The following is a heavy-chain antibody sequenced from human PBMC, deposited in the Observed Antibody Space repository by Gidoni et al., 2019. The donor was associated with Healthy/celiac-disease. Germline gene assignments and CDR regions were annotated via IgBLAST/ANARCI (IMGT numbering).Heavy chain of an antibody. V-gene: IGHV3-23*01. CDR2: SSGSGVST. CDR3: AKDTNYGDYYNWFDP. CDR1: GFTVSSDA. Sequence: EVQLLESGGGLVQPGGSLRLSCAASGFTVSSDAMSWVRQAPGKGLEWVSASSGSGVSTYYADSVKGRFTISRDNSKNTLYLQMNSLRAEDTAVYYCAKDTNYGDYYNWFDPWGQGTLVTVSS. D-gene: IGHD4-17*01. J-gene: IGHJ5*02.